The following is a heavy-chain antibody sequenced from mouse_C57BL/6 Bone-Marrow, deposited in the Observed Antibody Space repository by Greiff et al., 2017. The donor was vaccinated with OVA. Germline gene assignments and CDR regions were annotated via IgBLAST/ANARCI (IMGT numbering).Heavy chain of an antibody. J-gene: IGHJ1*03. CDR1: GYTFTSYW. CDR3: ARLDFTTVVDWYFDV. CDR2: IGPNGGGT. Sequence: QVQLQQPGAELVQPGASVKLSCKASGYTFTSYWMHWVKQRPGRGLEWIGRIGPNGGGTKYNEKFTSKATLTVDKPSSTAYMKLSSLTSEDFAVYDCARLDFTTVVDWYFDVWGTGTTVTVSA. D-gene: IGHD1-1*01. V-gene: IGHV1-72*01.